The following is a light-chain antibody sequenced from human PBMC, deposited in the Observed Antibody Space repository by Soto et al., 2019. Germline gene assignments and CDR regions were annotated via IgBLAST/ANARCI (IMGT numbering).Light chain of an antibody. V-gene: IGKV3D-20*02. Sequence: LVLTQSPGTLSLSPGETATLSCRASQSVSNIYLGWYQQKPGQAPRLLIFDGSSRATGIPARFSGSGSGTDFTLTISSLEPEDFAVYYCQQRSNWPRTFGQGTKVDIK. CDR1: QSVSNIY. J-gene: IGKJ1*01. CDR2: DGS. CDR3: QQRSNWPRT.